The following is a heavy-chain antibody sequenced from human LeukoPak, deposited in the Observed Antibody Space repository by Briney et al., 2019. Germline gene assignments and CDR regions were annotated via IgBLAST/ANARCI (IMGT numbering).Heavy chain of an antibody. CDR1: GYTFTGYY. CDR3: AADPYYYDSSGYDY. D-gene: IGHD3-22*01. J-gene: IGHJ4*02. V-gene: IGHV1-2*02. CDR2: INPNSGGT. Sequence: AASVKVSCKASGYTFTGYYIHWVRQAPGQGLEWMGWINPNSGGTHYAQKFQGRVTMTRDTSISTAYMELRRLRSDDTAVYYCAADPYYYDSSGYDYWGQGTLVTVSS.